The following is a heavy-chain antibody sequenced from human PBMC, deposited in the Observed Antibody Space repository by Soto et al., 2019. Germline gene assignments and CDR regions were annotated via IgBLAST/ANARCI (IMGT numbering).Heavy chain of an antibody. CDR3: ARHNYGSGSTYFDY. CDR2: IYYSGST. D-gene: IGHD3-10*01. V-gene: IGHV4-61*08. CDR1: GGSISSGDYY. Sequence: SETLSLTCTVSGGSISSGDYYWSWIRQPPGKGLEWIGYIYYSGSTNYNPSLKSQVIISVDTSKNQFSLKLNSMTAADTAVYYCARHNYGSGSTYFDYWGQGTLVTVSS. J-gene: IGHJ4*02.